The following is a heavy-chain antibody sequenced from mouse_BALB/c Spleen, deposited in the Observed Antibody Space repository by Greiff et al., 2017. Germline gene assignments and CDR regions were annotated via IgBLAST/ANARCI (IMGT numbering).Heavy chain of an antibody. Sequence: EVQVVESGGGLVKPGGSLKLSCAASGFTFSSYAMSWVRQTPEKRLEWVASISSGGSTYYPDSVKGRFTISRDNARNILYLQMSSLRSEDTAMYYCARNYDYEGRFAYWGQGTLVTVSA. J-gene: IGHJ3*01. CDR1: GFTFSSYA. D-gene: IGHD2-4*01. CDR2: ISSGGST. CDR3: ARNYDYEGRFAY. V-gene: IGHV5-6-5*01.